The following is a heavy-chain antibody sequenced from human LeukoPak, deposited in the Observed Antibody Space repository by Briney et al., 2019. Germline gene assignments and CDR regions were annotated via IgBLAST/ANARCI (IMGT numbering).Heavy chain of an antibody. CDR1: GYTFAGYY. V-gene: IGHV1-2*02. CDR2: INPNSGGT. J-gene: IGHJ4*02. Sequence: ASVKVSCKASGYTFAGYYMHWVRQAPGQGLEWMGWINPNSGGTNYAQKFQGRVTMTRDTSISTAYMELSRLRSDDTAVYYCARDLRSWPPTDYWGQGTLVTVSS. CDR3: ARDLRSWPPTDY. D-gene: IGHD6-13*01.